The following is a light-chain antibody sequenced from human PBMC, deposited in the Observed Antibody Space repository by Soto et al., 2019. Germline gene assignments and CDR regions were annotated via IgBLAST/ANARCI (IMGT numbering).Light chain of an antibody. Sequence: EIVMTQSPVILSVSPGERATLSCRARQNINIKLAWYQQRPGQAPRVLIYGASSRASGIPDRFSGSGSGTDCTLTIDRLETEEFAFYYCQQYKAWPALTFRGGTRVDMK. CDR1: QNINIK. J-gene: IGKJ4*01. CDR2: GAS. V-gene: IGKV3D-15*01. CDR3: QQYKAWPALT.